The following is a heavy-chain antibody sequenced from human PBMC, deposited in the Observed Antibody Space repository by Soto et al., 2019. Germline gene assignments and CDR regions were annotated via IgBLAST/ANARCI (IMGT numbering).Heavy chain of an antibody. CDR3: AKSGRYSGYDFPFDY. CDR2: ISGSGGST. J-gene: IGHJ4*02. V-gene: IGHV3-23*01. CDR1: GFTFSSCA. D-gene: IGHD5-12*01. Sequence: GGSLRLSCAASGFTFSSCAMSWVRQAPGKGLEWVSSISGSGGSTYYADSVKGRFTISRDNFKNTLYMQMNSLRAEDTAIYYCAKSGRYSGYDFPFDYWGQGTLVTVSS.